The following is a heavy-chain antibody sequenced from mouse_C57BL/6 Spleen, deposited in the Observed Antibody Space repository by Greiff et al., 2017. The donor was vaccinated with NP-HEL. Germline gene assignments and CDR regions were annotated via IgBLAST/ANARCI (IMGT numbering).Heavy chain of an antibody. D-gene: IGHD1-1*01. CDR3: ARNYGSSYRWYFDV. CDR2: IYPGSGTI. V-gene: IGHV5-17*01. J-gene: IGHJ1*03. CDR1: GFTFSDYG. Sequence: EVQLQQSGADFVKPGASLKMSCAASGFTFSDYGMTWVRQAPEKGLEWVAYIYPGSGTIYYADTVKGSFTISRDTAKNTLFLQMTSLRSEDTAMYYCARNYGSSYRWYFDVWGTGTMVTVSA.